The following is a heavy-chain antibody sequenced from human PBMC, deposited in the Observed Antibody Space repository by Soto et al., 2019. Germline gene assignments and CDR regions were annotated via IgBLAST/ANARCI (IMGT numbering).Heavy chain of an antibody. V-gene: IGHV3-30*18. CDR1: GFTFSSYG. CDR3: AKLDSVAPFDY. D-gene: IGHD2-15*01. Sequence: GGSLRLSCAASGFTFSSYGMHWVRQAPGKGLEWVAVISYDGSNKYYADSVKGRFTISRDNSKNTLYLQMNSLRAEDTAVYYCAKLDSVAPFDYWGQGTLVTVSS. CDR2: ISYDGSNK. J-gene: IGHJ4*02.